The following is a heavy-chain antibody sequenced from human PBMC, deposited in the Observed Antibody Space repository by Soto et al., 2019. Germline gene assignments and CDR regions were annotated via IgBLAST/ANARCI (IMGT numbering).Heavy chain of an antibody. CDR3: AKRGKVITIYGMVPRGALMDV. Sequence: AVWCNFSSFGVRRVRQAPRKGLELVSAISGSGGSTYYADSVKGRFTISRDNSKNTLYLQMNSLRAEDTAVYYCAKRGKVITIYGMVPRGALMDVWGKGTTVTVSS. CDR2: ISGSGGST. D-gene: IGHD3-3*01. CDR1: WCNFSSFG. V-gene: IGHV3-23*01. J-gene: IGHJ6*03.